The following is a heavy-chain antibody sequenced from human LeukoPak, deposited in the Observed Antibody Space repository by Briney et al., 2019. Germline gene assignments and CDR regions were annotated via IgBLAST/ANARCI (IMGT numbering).Heavy chain of an antibody. V-gene: IGHV1-69*06. J-gene: IGHJ5*02. D-gene: IGHD3-10*01. CDR2: IIPIFGTA. CDR3: ARSRGSGSYFTAYWFDP. CDR1: GGTFSSYA. Sequence: SVKVSCKASGGTFSSYAISWVRQAPGQGLKWMGGIIPIFGTANYAQKFQGRVTITADKSTSTAYMELSSLRSEDTAVYYCARSRGSGSYFTAYWFDPWGQGTLVTVSS.